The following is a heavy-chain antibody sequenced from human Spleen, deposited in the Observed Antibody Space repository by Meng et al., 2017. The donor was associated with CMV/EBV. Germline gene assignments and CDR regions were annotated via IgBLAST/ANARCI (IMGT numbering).Heavy chain of an antibody. CDR2: INPDNGFT. J-gene: IGHJ4*02. D-gene: IGHD4-17*01. CDR1: GYTFTGYY. Sequence: ASVKVSCKASGYTFTGYYMHWVRQAPGQGLQWMGWINPDNGFTNYAQRFQGRVTMTRDTSISTVYMELGRLTSDDTAVYYCTKLGRETYGDYWGQGTLVTVSS. CDR3: TKLGRETYGDY. V-gene: IGHV1-2*02.